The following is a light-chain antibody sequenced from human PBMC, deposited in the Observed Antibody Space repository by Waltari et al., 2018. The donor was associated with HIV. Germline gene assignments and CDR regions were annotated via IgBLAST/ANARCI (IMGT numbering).Light chain of an antibody. CDR3: CSYAGSYTFV. CDR1: SSDVGGYNY. Sequence: QSALTQPRSVSGSPGQSVTISCTGTSSDVGGYNYVHWYQQHPGKAPKLMIYDVSKRPSGVPDRFSGSKSGNTASLTISGLQAEDEADYYCCSYAGSYTFVFGGGTKLTVL. V-gene: IGLV2-11*01. J-gene: IGLJ2*01. CDR2: DVS.